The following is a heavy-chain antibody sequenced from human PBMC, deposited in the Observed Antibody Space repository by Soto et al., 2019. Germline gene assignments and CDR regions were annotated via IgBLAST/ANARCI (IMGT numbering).Heavy chain of an antibody. CDR3: ARDGYNHNDY. D-gene: IGHD5-12*01. V-gene: IGHV3-48*03. Sequence: GGSLRLSCAASGFTFSSYEMNWVRQAPGKGLEWVSYISSSGSTIYYADSAKGRFTISRDNAKNSLYLQMNSLRAEDTAVYYCARDGYNHNDYWGQGTLVTVSS. J-gene: IGHJ4*02. CDR2: ISSSGSTI. CDR1: GFTFSSYE.